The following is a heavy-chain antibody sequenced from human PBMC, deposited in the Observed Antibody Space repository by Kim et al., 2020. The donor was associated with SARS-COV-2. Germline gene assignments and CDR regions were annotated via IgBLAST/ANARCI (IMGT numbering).Heavy chain of an antibody. Sequence: GESLKISCKGSGYSFTSYIIDWVRQVPGKGLEWMGIIYSDNSDTIYSPSFKGQVTMSADKSISTAYLHWSSLKASDTAIYYCARSLAAVGGFDIWGQGTMVTVSA. CDR3: ARSLAAVGGFDI. CDR2: IYSDNSDT. CDR1: GYSFTSYI. D-gene: IGHD6-13*01. V-gene: IGHV5-51*01. J-gene: IGHJ3*02.